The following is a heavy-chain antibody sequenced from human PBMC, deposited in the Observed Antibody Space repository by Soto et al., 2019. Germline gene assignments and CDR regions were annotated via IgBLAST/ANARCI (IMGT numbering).Heavy chain of an antibody. Sequence: QVQLVESGGGVVQPGRSLRLSCAASGSSFSSNGIHWVRQVPGKGLEWVAVISYDGTYKHYADSVKGRFTFSRDNSKNTVYMQMNSLRAEETAVYYCAKDRGYSSSSWPFYWAQGTLVTVPS. CDR1: GSSFSSNG. CDR2: ISYDGTYK. J-gene: IGHJ4*02. V-gene: IGHV3-30*18. CDR3: AKDRGYSSSSWPFY. D-gene: IGHD6-13*01.